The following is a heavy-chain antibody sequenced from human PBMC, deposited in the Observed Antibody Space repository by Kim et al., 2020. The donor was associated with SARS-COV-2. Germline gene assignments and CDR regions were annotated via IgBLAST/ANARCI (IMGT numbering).Heavy chain of an antibody. CDR3: ARGPPFSF. CDR1: GSSLSDYF. V-gene: IGHV4-34*01. Sequence: SETLSLTCGVSGSSLSDYFWSWFRQAPGRGLEWIGQIDRRGPSELNPSLKSRVTISSDASKNELSLTLTSIDAADTAIYFCARGPPFSFWGPGSLVIVSS. J-gene: IGHJ4*02. CDR2: IDRRGPS. D-gene: IGHD3-16*01.